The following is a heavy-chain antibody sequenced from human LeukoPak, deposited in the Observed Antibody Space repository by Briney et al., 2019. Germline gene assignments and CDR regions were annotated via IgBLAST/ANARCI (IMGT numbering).Heavy chain of an antibody. Sequence: PSETLSLTCTVSGYSISSGYYWGWIRPPPGKGLEWIGSIYHSGSTYYNPSLKSRVTISVDTSKNQFSLKLSSVTAADTAVYYCARANYYGSGSYYNLYYFDYWGQGTLVTVSS. D-gene: IGHD3-10*01. CDR3: ARANYYGSGSYYNLYYFDY. CDR1: GYSISSGYY. J-gene: IGHJ4*02. V-gene: IGHV4-38-2*02. CDR2: IYHSGST.